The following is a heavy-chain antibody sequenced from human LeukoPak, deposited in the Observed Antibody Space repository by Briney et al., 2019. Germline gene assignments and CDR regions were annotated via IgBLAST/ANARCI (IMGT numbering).Heavy chain of an antibody. CDR3: ARSAQGCSSTSCPQQIDY. CDR2: IIPIFGTA. V-gene: IGHV1-69*13. J-gene: IGHJ4*02. CDR1: GGTFSSYA. Sequence: SVKVSCKASGGTFSSYAISWVRQAPGQGLEWMGGIIPIFGTANYAQKFQGRVTITADESTSTAYMELSSLRSEDTAVYYCARSAQGCSSTSCPQQIDYWGQGTLVTVSS. D-gene: IGHD2-2*01.